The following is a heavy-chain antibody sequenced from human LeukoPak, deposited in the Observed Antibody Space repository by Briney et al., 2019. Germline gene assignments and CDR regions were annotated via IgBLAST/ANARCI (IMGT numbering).Heavy chain of an antibody. V-gene: IGHV4-59*01. CDR3: ARARYSGYDYFDY. CDR1: GGSISGYY. D-gene: IGHD5-12*01. Sequence: PAETLSLTCTVSGGSISGYYWSWIRQPPGKGLEWIGYIYYSGSTNYNPSLKSRVTISVDTSKNQFSLKLSSVTAADTAVYHCARARYSGYDYFDYWGQGTLVTVSS. CDR2: IYYSGST. J-gene: IGHJ4*02.